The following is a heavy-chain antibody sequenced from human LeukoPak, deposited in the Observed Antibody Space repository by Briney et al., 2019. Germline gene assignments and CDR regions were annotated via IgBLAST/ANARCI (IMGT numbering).Heavy chain of an antibody. J-gene: IGHJ4*02. CDR1: GFTFSSYA. CDR3: ARGREVVVAATDLGY. Sequence: GGSLRLSCAASGFTFSSYAMHWVRQAPGKGPEWVAVISYDGSNKYYADSVKGRFTISRDNSKDTLYLQMNSLRAEDTAVYYCARGREVVVAATDLGYWGQGTLFTVSS. D-gene: IGHD2-15*01. V-gene: IGHV3-30-3*01. CDR2: ISYDGSNK.